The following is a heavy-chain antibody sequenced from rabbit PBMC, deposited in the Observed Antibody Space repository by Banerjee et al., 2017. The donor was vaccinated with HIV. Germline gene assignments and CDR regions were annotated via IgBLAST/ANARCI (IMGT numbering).Heavy chain of an antibody. CDR2: IYTSSGST. CDR1: GFSFSTSQW. D-gene: IGHD2-1*01. V-gene: IGHV1S43*01. J-gene: IGHJ4*01. CDR3: ARGSTMTMVTPFNL. Sequence: QSLEESGGDLVKPGASLTLTCTASGFSFSTSQWICWVRQAPGKGLELIACIYTSSGSTWYASWVNGRFTISRSTSLNTVDLKMTSLTAADTATYFCARGSTMTMVTPFNLWGQGTLVTVS.